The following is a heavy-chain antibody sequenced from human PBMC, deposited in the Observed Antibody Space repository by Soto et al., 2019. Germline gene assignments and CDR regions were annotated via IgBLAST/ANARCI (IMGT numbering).Heavy chain of an antibody. V-gene: IGHV4-59*11. Sequence: SETLSLTCTVSGGSISSHYWSWVRQAPGKGLEWIGHIYYRGSISYNPSLRSRSTISVDTSNNQFSLKLNSVTTADTAVYYCARDGREASGMDVWGQGTKVTVSS. CDR3: ARDGREASGMDV. CDR2: IYYRGSI. CDR1: GGSISSHY. J-gene: IGHJ6*02. D-gene: IGHD1-26*01.